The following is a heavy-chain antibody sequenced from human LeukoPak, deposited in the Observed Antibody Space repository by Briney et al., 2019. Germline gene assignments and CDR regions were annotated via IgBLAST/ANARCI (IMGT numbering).Heavy chain of an antibody. CDR3: TTRGGSFSIFDY. Sequence: SGGSLRLSCAASGFTFSDAWMSWVRQAPGKGLEWVGRIKSKTDGGTTDYAAPVKGRFTTSRDDSKNTLYLQMNSLKTEDTAVYYCTTRGGSFSIFDYWGQGTLVTVSS. V-gene: IGHV3-15*01. D-gene: IGHD1-26*01. CDR2: IKSKTDGGTT. CDR1: GFTFSDAW. J-gene: IGHJ4*02.